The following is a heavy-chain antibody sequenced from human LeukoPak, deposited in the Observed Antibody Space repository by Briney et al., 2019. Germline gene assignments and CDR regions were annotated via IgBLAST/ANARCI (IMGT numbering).Heavy chain of an antibody. V-gene: IGHV3-21*01. CDR1: GYTFSSFS. J-gene: IGHJ4*02. Sequence: PGGSLRLSCAASGYTFSSFSINWVRQAPGKGLEWVSSISVRSNYIYYADSVRGRFTISRDDARDSLYLQMNSLRAEDTAVYHCVRLRRNSDTSGYYYYYDFWGQGTLVTVSS. CDR3: VRLRRNSDTSGYYYYYDF. D-gene: IGHD3-22*01. CDR2: ISVRSNYI.